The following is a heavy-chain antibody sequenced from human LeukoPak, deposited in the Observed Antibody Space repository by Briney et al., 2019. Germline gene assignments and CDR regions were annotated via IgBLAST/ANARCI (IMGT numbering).Heavy chain of an antibody. CDR2: IKSKTDGGTT. J-gene: IGHJ4*02. Sequence: GGSLRLSCAASGFTFSNAWMSWVRQAPGKGLEWVGRIKSKTDGGTTDYAAPVKGRFTISRDDSKNTLYLQMNSLKTEDTAVYYCALPGGDIVVVPAAIAAFDYWGQGTLVTVSS. CDR3: ALPGGDIVVVPAAIAAFDY. V-gene: IGHV3-15*01. D-gene: IGHD2-2*02. CDR1: GFTFSNAW.